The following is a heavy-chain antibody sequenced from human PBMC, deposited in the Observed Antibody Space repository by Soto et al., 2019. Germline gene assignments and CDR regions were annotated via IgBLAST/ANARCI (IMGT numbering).Heavy chain of an antibody. D-gene: IGHD3-22*01. Sequence: SETLSLTCAVSGYSISSSNWWGWIRQPPGKGLEWIGYIYYSGSTYYNPSLKSRVTMSVDTSKNQFSLKLSSVTAVDTAVYYCARTYYYDSSGHRVVWGAFDIWGQGTMVTVSS. V-gene: IGHV4-28*01. CDR1: GYSISSSNW. CDR3: ARTYYYDSSGHRVVWGAFDI. J-gene: IGHJ3*02. CDR2: IYYSGST.